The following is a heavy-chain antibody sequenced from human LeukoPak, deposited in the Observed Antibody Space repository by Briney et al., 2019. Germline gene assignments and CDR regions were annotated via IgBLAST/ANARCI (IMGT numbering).Heavy chain of an antibody. Sequence: GGSLRLSCAASGFSITDNYMSWVRQTPGKGLEWVSSIYRGGDSYYRDSVKGRFTTSRDNSKSTLYLQMNSLRAEDTAMYYCARGMEQLAHFDYWGQGSLVTVSS. CDR1: GFSITDNY. V-gene: IGHV3-53*01. CDR3: ARGMEQLAHFDY. J-gene: IGHJ4*02. D-gene: IGHD6-13*01. CDR2: IYRGGDS.